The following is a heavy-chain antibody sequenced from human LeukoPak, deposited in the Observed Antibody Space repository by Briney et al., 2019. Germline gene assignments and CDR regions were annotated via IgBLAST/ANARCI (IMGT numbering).Heavy chain of an antibody. CDR3: AREHDQAFGAFDP. CDR2: ISYDGSNK. J-gene: IGHJ5*02. D-gene: IGHD3-3*01. Sequence: QPGGSLRPSCTASGFTFSTYAMHWVRQAPGKGLEWVAVISYDGSNKYYADSVKGRFTISRDNSKNTLYLQMNSLRAEDTAVYYCAREHDQAFGAFDPWGQGTLVTVSS. CDR1: GFTFSTYA. V-gene: IGHV3-30-3*01.